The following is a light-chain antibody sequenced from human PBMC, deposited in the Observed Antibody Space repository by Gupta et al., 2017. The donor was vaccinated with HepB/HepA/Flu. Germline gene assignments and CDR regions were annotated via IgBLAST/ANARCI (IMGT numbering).Light chain of an antibody. CDR1: SSDIGSYKY. CDR2: DVT. Sequence: QPALTQPRSVSGSPGQSVTIPCTGTSSDIGSYKYVSWYQQHPGKGPNLMIFDVTKRPSGVPDRFSGSKAGTAASMTTSGLQAEDEAYYYCSSYAGAYFWVFGGGTKLTVL. CDR3: SSYAGAYFWV. J-gene: IGLJ3*02. V-gene: IGLV2-11*01.